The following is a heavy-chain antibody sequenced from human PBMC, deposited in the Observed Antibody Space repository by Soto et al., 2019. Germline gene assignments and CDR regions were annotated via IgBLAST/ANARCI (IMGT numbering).Heavy chain of an antibody. V-gene: IGHV1-18*01. CDR1: GYTFTSHG. J-gene: IGHJ6*02. Sequence: QVQLVQSGAEVKKPGASVKVSCKASGYTFTSHGITWVRQAPGQGLEWMGWITTSNGNTNYAQNLQGRLTLTTDTPTSTADMALRSLRYDDAAVYYCARGASCTSTSCYDYFHYGMDVWGQGTTVTVSS. CDR3: ARGASCTSTSCYDYFHYGMDV. D-gene: IGHD2-2*01. CDR2: ITTSNGNT.